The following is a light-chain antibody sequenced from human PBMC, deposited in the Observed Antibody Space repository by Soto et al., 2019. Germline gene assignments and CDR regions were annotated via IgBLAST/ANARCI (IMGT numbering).Light chain of an antibody. J-gene: IGLJ1*01. Sequence: QSALTQPASVSGSPGQSITISCTGTSNDVGNNDYVSWYQQYPGKAPKLMIYYVNKRPSGVPYRFSGSTSGNTASLTISGLQAEDEADYYCTSYAGSGTLPFGTGTKLTLL. CDR3: TSYAGSGTLP. V-gene: IGLV2-14*03. CDR1: SNDVGNNDY. CDR2: YVN.